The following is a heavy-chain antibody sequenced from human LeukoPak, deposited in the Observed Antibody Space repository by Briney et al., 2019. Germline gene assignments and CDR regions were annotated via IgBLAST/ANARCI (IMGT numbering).Heavy chain of an antibody. CDR2: IWYDGSNK. Sequence: GGSLRLSCAASGFTFSSYAMHWVRQAPGKGLEWVTVIWYDGSNKHFADSVKGRFTISRDNSKNTLYLQMDSLRAEDTAVYYCARAFGASSGYSVDYWGQGTLVTVSS. CDR1: GFTFSSYA. V-gene: IGHV3-33*01. CDR3: ARAFGASSGYSVDY. D-gene: IGHD3-22*01. J-gene: IGHJ4*02.